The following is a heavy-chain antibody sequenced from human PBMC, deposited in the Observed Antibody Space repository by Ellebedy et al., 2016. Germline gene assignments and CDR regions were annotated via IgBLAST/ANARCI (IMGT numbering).Heavy chain of an antibody. CDR3: ARDLDY. CDR2: IYHGRNT. CDR1: DDSITSGNYY. Sequence: SETLSLXXAVADDSITSGNYYWSWIRQHPGKGLEWIGYIYHGRNTFYNPSFKSRVSMSIDTSTSQVSLRLTSVTAADTAVYYCARDLDYWGQGILVTVSS. V-gene: IGHV4-31*11. J-gene: IGHJ4*02.